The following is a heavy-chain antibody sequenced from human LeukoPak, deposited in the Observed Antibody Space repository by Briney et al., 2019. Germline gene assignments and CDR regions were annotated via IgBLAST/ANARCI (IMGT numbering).Heavy chain of an antibody. D-gene: IGHD4-17*01. V-gene: IGHV4-39*07. J-gene: IGHJ4*02. Sequence: SETLSLTCTVSGGSISSSSYYWGWIRQPPGKGLEWIGSIYYSGSTYYNPSLKSRVTISVDTSKNQFSLKVNSVTAADTAVYYCARDPAYGDTYYFDSWGQGTLVIVSS. CDR2: IYYSGST. CDR1: GGSISSSSYY. CDR3: ARDPAYGDTYYFDS.